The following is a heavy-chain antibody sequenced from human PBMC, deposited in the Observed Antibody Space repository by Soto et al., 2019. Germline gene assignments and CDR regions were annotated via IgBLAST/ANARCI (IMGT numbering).Heavy chain of an antibody. CDR3: AKDPAKELRWYFDL. V-gene: IGHV3-30*18. CDR2: ISYDGSNK. D-gene: IGHD1-26*01. Sequence: QVQLVESGGGVVQPGRSLRLSCAASGFTFSSYGMHWVRQAPGKGLEWVAVISYDGSNKYYADSVKGRFTISRDNSKNTMYLQMSSLRAEDTAVYHCAKDPAKELRWYFDLWGRGTLVTVSS. CDR1: GFTFSSYG. J-gene: IGHJ2*01.